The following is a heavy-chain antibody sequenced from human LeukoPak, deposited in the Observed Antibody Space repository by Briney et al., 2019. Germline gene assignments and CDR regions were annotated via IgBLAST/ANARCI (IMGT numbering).Heavy chain of an antibody. V-gene: IGHV3-74*01. D-gene: IGHD6-19*01. CDR1: GFSISTYW. J-gene: IGHJ4*02. CDR3: ARDRPPGDSSGWYYFDY. Sequence: GGSLRLSCAASGFSISTYWIHWVRQAPGKGLVWVSRINPDGSTTYYADSVKGRFTISRDNAKNSLYLQMNSLRAEDTAVYYCARDRPPGDSSGWYYFDYWGQGTLVTVSS. CDR2: INPDGSTT.